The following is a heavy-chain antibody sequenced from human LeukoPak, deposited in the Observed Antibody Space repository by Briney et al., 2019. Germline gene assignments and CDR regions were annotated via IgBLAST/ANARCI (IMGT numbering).Heavy chain of an antibody. Sequence: GGSLRLSCAVSGFTISNYWMSWVRQAPGKGLEWVANIKQDGSGDFYVDSVKGRFSISRDSAKNSLFLQMNSLREGDTAVYYCARDPFDYWGQGTLVTVSS. CDR3: ARDPFDY. J-gene: IGHJ4*02. CDR2: IKQDGSGD. CDR1: GFTISNYW. V-gene: IGHV3-7*01.